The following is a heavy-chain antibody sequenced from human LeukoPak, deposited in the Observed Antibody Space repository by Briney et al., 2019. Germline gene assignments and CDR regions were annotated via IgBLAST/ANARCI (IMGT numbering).Heavy chain of an antibody. V-gene: IGHV3-23*01. J-gene: IGHJ4*02. CDR3: PGRGPMITFGGVIAYFQY. CDR1: GLSLSTYV. CDR2: ISGSGGST. D-gene: IGHD3-16*02. Sequence: GGSLRLSCAASGLSLSTYVMSWVRQAPGKGLEWVSTISGSGGSTFYADSVKGRFTISRDISKNTLYLQMNNLRAEDTAVYYCPGRGPMITFGGVIAYFQYWGQGTLVTVSS.